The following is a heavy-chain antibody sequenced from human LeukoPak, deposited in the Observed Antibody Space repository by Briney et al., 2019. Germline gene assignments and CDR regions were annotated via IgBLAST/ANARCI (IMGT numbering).Heavy chain of an antibody. J-gene: IGHJ4*02. CDR1: GFTVSSNY. V-gene: IGHV3-66*01. CDR2: IYSGGST. CDR3: ARGEYYYDSSGTNDY. Sequence: GGSLRLSCAASGFTVSSNYMSWVRQAPGKGLEWVSVIYSGGSTYYADSVKGRFTISRDNSKNTLYLQMNSLRAEDTAVYYCARGEYYYDSSGTNDYWGQGTLVTVSS. D-gene: IGHD3-22*01.